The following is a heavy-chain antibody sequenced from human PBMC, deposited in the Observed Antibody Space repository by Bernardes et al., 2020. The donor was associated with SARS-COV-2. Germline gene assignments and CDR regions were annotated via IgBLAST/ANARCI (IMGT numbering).Heavy chain of an antibody. J-gene: IGHJ4*02. CDR3: SRGLPARWRQLDFDY. Sequence: GGSLRLSCTSSGFNFRDYGMSWFRQAPGKGLEWVGLIRSEAYGRTTEYAAAVNGRFTISRDDSKGVAYLQMNSLKSEDTAVYYCSRGLPARWRQLDFDYWGQGTLVTVSS. CDR2: IRSEAYGRTT. V-gene: IGHV3-49*03. CDR1: GFNFRDYG. D-gene: IGHD1-1*01.